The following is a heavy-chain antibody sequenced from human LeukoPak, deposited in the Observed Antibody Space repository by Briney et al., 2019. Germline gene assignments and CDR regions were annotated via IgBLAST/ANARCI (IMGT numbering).Heavy chain of an antibody. J-gene: IGHJ4*02. CDR2: TYYRSKWYN. Sequence: SQTLSLTCAISGDSVSSNSAAWNWIRQSPSRGLEWLGRTYYRSKWYNDYAVSVKSRITINPDTSKNQFSLQLNSVTPEDTAVYYCARDAPNYYDSSDNFDYWGQGTLVTVSS. CDR1: GDSVSSNSAA. V-gene: IGHV6-1*01. D-gene: IGHD3-22*01. CDR3: ARDAPNYYDSSDNFDY.